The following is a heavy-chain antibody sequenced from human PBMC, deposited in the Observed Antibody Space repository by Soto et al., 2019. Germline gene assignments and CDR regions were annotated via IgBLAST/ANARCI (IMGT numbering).Heavy chain of an antibody. CDR3: ARDDSGGWYSFGPEYFQH. J-gene: IGHJ1*01. D-gene: IGHD6-19*01. CDR2: IIPILGIA. V-gene: IGHV1-69*08. Sequence: QVQLVQSGAEVKKPGSSVKVSCKASGGTFSSYTISWVRQAPGQGLEWMGRIIPILGIANYAQKFQGRVTITEDKSTSTAYRELSSLRSEDTAVYYCARDDSGGWYSFGPEYFQHWGQGTLVTVSS. CDR1: GGTFSSYT.